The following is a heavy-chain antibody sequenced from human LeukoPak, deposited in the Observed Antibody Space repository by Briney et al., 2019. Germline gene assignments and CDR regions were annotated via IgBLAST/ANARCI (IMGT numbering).Heavy chain of an antibody. CDR1: GYTFTGYY. Sequence: ASVKVSCKASGYTFTGYYMHWVRQAPGQGLEWMGWINPNSGGTNYAQKFQGRVTMTRDTSISTAYMELSSLRSEDTAVYYCARTILEWLSTENYYYYYMDVWGKGTTVTVSS. J-gene: IGHJ6*03. D-gene: IGHD3-3*01. CDR3: ARTILEWLSTENYYYYYMDV. CDR2: INPNSGGT. V-gene: IGHV1-2*02.